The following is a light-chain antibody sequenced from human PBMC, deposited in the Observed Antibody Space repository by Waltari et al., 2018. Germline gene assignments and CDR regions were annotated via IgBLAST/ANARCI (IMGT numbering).Light chain of an antibody. Sequence: DIQMTQSPSTVSASVGDRVTITCRASQSINSWLAWYQQKPGKAPKLLLYKASTLESGVASRFSGSGSGTEFTLTISSLQPDDVATYYCHQYNSYSAFGQGTKVEVK. V-gene: IGKV1-5*03. J-gene: IGKJ1*01. CDR2: KAS. CDR1: QSINSW. CDR3: HQYNSYSA.